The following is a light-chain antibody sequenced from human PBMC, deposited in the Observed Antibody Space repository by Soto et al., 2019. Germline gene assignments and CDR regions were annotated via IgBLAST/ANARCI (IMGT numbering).Light chain of an antibody. CDR2: GAS. CDR3: HQYGSSPQT. V-gene: IGKV3-20*01. Sequence: EIVLTQSPGTLSLSPGQRATLSCRASESISRDYLAWYQQRLGQAPRLLIYGASSGATGIPDRFSGSGSGTDFTLTISRLEPEDFAVYYCHQYGSSPQTFGRGTKVDIK. J-gene: IGKJ1*01. CDR1: ESISRDY.